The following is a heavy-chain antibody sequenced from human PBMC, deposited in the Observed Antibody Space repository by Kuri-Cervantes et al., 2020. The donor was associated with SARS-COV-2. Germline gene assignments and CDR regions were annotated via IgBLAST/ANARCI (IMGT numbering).Heavy chain of an antibody. V-gene: IGHV1-2*04. CDR1: GYTFTDYY. CDR3: ARGPSWNYIWGTYRGGWDTFDI. CDR2: MNPNSGGT. Sequence: ASVKVSCKASGYTFTDYYMHWVRQAPGQGLEWMGWMNPNSGGTNSAQKFPCWVIMTRGTSITTAYMELSRLRSDDTAVYYWARGPSWNYIWGTYRGGWDTFDIWGQGTMVTVSS. J-gene: IGHJ3*02. D-gene: IGHD3-16*02.